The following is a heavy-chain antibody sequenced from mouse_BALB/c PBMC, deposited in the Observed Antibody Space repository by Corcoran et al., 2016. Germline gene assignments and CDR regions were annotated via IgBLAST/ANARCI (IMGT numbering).Heavy chain of an antibody. CDR1: GYTFTNYG. CDR2: INTYTGEP. CDR3: AREPYAMDY. J-gene: IGHJ4*01. Sequence: QIQLVQSGTELKKPGETVQNSCKASGYTFTNYGMNWVKQDPGKGLKWMGWINTYTGEPTYADDFKGRFAFSLETSASTAYLQINNLKNEDMATYFCAREPYAMDYWGQGTSVTVSS. V-gene: IGHV9-1*02.